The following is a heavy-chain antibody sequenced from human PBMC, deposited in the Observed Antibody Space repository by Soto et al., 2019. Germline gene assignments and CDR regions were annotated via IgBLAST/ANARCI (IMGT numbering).Heavy chain of an antibody. CDR3: ARDRSDSSRADSFDI. CDR1: GFSVSSTY. J-gene: IGHJ3*02. V-gene: IGHV3-53*01. D-gene: IGHD6-25*01. Sequence: EVQLVESGGGLIQPGGSLRLSCAVSGFSVSSTYMSWVRQAPGKGLEWISVIYRGRATYYADSVKGRFTISRDDSRNTVYLQMNSLTTEDTAVYFCARDRSDSSRADSFDIWGQGTMVTVSS. CDR2: IYRGRAT.